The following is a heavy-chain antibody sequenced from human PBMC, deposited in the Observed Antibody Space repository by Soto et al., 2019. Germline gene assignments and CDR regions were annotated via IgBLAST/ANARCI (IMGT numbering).Heavy chain of an antibody. J-gene: IGHJ5*02. CDR3: ARGYCSSTICYIWDNWFDP. Sequence: QVQLQESGPGLVKPSETLSLTCTVSGGSISSYYWSWNRQPPGKGLEWIGYIYYSGRTNYNPSLKSRVTISVDTSKNQYSLKLGSVTAADTAVYYCARGYCSSTICYIWDNWFDPWGQGTLVTVSS. CDR2: IYYSGRT. V-gene: IGHV4-59*01. D-gene: IGHD2-2*02. CDR1: GGSISSYY.